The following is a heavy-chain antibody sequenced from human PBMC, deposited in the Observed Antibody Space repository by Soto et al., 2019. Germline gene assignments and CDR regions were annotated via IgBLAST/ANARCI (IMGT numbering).Heavy chain of an antibody. J-gene: IGHJ6*02. CDR2: ISGSGVCT. V-gene: IGHV3-23*01. Sequence: PVGSLRLSCAASGFTFSSYALGWVRQAPGRGLECVSAISGSGVCTFYADSVKGRFTISRDTSKNTLYLQMNTLTAEDTAVYYFAKDDRVWGRLVEYMDVWGQGTTVTVSS. CDR3: AKDDRVWGRLVEYMDV. CDR1: GFTFSSYA. D-gene: IGHD3-10*01.